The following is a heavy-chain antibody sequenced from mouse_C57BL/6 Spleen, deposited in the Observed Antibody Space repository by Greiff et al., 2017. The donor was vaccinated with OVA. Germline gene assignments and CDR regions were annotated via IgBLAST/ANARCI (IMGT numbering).Heavy chain of an antibody. Sequence: VQLQQSGAELVRPGTSVKVSCKASGYAFTNYLIEWVKQRPGQGLEWIGVINPGSGGTNYNEKFKGKATLTADKSSSTAYMQLSSLTSEDSAVYFCARRRGNYYAMDYWGQGTSVTVSS. CDR1: GYAFTNYL. J-gene: IGHJ4*01. CDR3: ARRRGNYYAMDY. CDR2: INPGSGGT. V-gene: IGHV1-54*01. D-gene: IGHD2-14*01.